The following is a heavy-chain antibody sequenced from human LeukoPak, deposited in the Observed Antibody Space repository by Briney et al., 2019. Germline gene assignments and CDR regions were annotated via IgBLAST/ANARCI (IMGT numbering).Heavy chain of an antibody. CDR2: ISAYNGNT. D-gene: IGHD3-22*01. J-gene: IGHJ4*02. V-gene: IGHV1-18*01. CDR3: ARDRVYDSSGSPRPFDY. CDR1: GYTLTSYG. Sequence: ASVKVSCKASGYTLTSYGISWVRQAPGQGLEWMGWISAYNGNTNYAQKLQGRVTMTTDTSTSTAYMELRSLRSDDTAVYYCARDRVYDSSGSPRPFDYWGQGTLVTVSS.